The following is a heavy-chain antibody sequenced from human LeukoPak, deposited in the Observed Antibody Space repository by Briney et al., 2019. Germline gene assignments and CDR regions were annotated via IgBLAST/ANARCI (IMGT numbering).Heavy chain of an antibody. J-gene: IGHJ4*02. Sequence: GGSLRLSCAASGFTFSDYYMSWIRQAPGKGLEWVSYISSTSSSINYADSVKGRFTISRDNAKNSLFLQMNSLRAEDTAAYYCARVSQWLVPYWGQGTLVTVSS. V-gene: IGHV3-11*05. CDR1: GFTFSDYY. CDR2: ISSTSSSI. D-gene: IGHD6-19*01. CDR3: ARVSQWLVPY.